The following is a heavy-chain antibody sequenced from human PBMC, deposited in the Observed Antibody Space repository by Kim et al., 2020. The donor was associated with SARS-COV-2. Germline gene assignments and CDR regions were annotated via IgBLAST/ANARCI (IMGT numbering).Heavy chain of an antibody. CDR2: INHSGST. V-gene: IGHV4-34*01. CDR3: ARARRGYRDPTYYYYYYGMDV. J-gene: IGHJ6*02. Sequence: SETLSLTCAVYGGSFSGYYWSWIRQPPGKGLEWIGEINHSGSTNYNPSLKSRVTISVDTSKNQFSLKLSSVTAADTAVYYCARARRGYRDPTYYYYYYGMDVWGQGTTVTVSS. CDR1: GGSFSGYY. D-gene: IGHD5-18*01.